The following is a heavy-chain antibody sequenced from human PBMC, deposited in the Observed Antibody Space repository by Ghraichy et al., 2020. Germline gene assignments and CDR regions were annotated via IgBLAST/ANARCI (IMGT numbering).Heavy chain of an antibody. V-gene: IGHV3-11*01. CDR2: ISSSGTTI. CDR3: AKDGRGVSTNTGGIDH. Sequence: GSLRLSCAASGFTFSDYYMSWIRQAPGKGLEWVSYISSSGTTIYYADSVKGRFTISRDNAKNSLYLQMNSLRAEDTAVDYCAKDGRGVSTNTGGIDHWGQGTLVTVSS. D-gene: IGHD5/OR15-5a*01. J-gene: IGHJ4*02. CDR1: GFTFSDYY.